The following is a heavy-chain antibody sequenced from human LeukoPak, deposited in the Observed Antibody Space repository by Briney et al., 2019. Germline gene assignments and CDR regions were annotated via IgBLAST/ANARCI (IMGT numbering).Heavy chain of an antibody. CDR3: VHGWASYGSGSSEFFDY. CDR1: GFTFSSYA. Sequence: PGGSLRLSCAASGFTFSSYAMSWVRQAPGKGLEWVSAISGSGGSTYSADSVKGRFTISRNNSKSTLYLQMNSLRVEDTAVYYCVHGWASYGSGSSEFFDYWGQGSLVTVSS. CDR2: ISGSGGST. V-gene: IGHV3-23*01. D-gene: IGHD3-10*01. J-gene: IGHJ4*02.